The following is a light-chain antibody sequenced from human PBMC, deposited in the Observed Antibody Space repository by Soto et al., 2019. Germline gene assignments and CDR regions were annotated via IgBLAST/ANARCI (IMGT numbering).Light chain of an antibody. CDR3: SSFSSSSPYV. CDR1: SSDVGSYNS. Sequence: QSVLAQPASVSGSPGQSITISCTGTSSDVGSYNSVSWYQQYPGKAPTLMIHDVSNRPSGVSNRFSGSKSGNTASLTISGLQAEDEADYYCSSFSSSSPYVFGSGTMVTVL. CDR2: DVS. V-gene: IGLV2-14*03. J-gene: IGLJ1*01.